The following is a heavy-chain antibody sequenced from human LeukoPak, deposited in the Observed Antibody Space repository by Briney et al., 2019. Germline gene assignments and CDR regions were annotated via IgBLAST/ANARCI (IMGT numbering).Heavy chain of an antibody. CDR2: IYHSGST. CDR3: ARVRDSSGLDAFDI. Sequence: SETLSLTCTVSGGSISSGGYYWSWIRQPPGKGLEWIGYIYHSGSTYYNPSLKSRVTISVDRSKNQFSLKLSSVTAADTAVYYCARVRDSSGLDAFDIWGQGTMVTVSS. CDR1: GGSISSGGYY. J-gene: IGHJ3*02. V-gene: IGHV4-30-2*01. D-gene: IGHD3-22*01.